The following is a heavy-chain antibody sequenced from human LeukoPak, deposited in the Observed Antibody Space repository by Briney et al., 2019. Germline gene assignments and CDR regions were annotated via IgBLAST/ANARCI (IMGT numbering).Heavy chain of an antibody. V-gene: IGHV1-69*04. CDR2: IIPILGIA. J-gene: IGHJ4*02. Sequence: SVKVSCKASGGTFSSYAISWVRQAPGQGLEWMGRIIPILGIANYAQKFQGRVTITADKSTSTAYMELSSLRSEDTAVYYCARAPVAGFNDYWGQGTLVTVSP. D-gene: IGHD6-19*01. CDR3: ARAPVAGFNDY. CDR1: GGTFSSYA.